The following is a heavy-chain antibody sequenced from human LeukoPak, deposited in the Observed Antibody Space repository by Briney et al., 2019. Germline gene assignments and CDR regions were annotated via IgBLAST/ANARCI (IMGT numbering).Heavy chain of an antibody. CDR2: IYYSGSA. CDR3: ARGGWYPEPFQH. Sequence: PSETLSLTCTVSGGSISSYYWNWIRQPPAKGLEWIGFIYYSGSANYNPSLKSRVTISVDTSKNQFSLKLSSVTAADTAVYYCARGGWYPEPFQHWGQGALVTVSS. D-gene: IGHD6-19*01. J-gene: IGHJ1*01. V-gene: IGHV4-59*01. CDR1: GGSISSYY.